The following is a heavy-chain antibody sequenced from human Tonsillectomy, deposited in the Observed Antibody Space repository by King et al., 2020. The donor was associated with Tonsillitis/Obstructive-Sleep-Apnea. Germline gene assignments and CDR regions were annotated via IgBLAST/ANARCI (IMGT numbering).Heavy chain of an antibody. D-gene: IGHD4-11*01. CDR3: ARGGGSNYGGSFDY. J-gene: IGHJ4*02. CDR2: ICGGGSI. CDR1: GFTVSSNY. V-gene: IGHV3-53*01. Sequence: VQLVESGGGLIQPGGSLRLSCAASGFTVSSNYMSCVRQARGKGLEWVSVICGGGSIYFADSGKGRLTIFRDNSKNTLYLQMNRLRAEDTAVYYCARGGGSNYGGSFDYWGQGTLVTVSS.